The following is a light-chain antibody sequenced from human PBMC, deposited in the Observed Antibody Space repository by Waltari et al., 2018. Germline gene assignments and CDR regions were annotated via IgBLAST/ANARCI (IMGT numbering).Light chain of an antibody. CDR1: ALPKKY. CDR2: EDN. J-gene: IGLJ2*01. CDR3: YSTDTSGNHV. V-gene: IGLV3-10*01. Sequence: SYELTQPPSVSVSPGQTARITCPGDALPKKYAYWYQQKSGQAPVLVIYEDNRRPSGIPERFSASTSGTMATMTISGAQVEDEADYYCYSTDTSGNHVFGGGTKLTVL.